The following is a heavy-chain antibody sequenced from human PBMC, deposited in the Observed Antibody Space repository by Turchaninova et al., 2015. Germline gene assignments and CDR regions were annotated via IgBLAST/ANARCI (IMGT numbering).Heavy chain of an antibody. D-gene: IGHD1-26*01. Sequence: EVLLVGVGVGWLWCVGGCSGVGCGLLFVSFRVGVVRRTPGKGLEWISYRSNRGTDIHYADSVRGRVTVSRDNAKNSLYLQMNSLRAEDTGVYYCARDIIGALWYWGQGTLVTVSS. CDR2: RSNRGTDI. V-gene: IGHV3-48*01. J-gene: IGHJ4*02. CDR3: ARDIIGALWY. CDR1: GLLFVSFR.